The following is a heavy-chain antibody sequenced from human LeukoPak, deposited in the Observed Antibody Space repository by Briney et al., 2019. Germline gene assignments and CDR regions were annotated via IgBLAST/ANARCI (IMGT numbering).Heavy chain of an antibody. D-gene: IGHD2-2*02. CDR3: AKASVAIPQYCNS. J-gene: IGHJ5*02. CDR2: ISGTGSST. CDR1: GFTFGNYA. V-gene: IGHV3-23*01. Sequence: PGASLRLSCEASGFTFGNYAMNWVCQAPGKGLEWVSTISGTGSSTYYADSAKGRFTISRDNSKDTLFLQLNSLTAADTAMYFCAKASVAIPQYCNSWGQGTLVTVSS.